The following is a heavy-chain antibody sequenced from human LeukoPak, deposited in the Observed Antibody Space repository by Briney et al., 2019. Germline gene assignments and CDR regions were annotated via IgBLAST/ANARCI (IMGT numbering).Heavy chain of an antibody. J-gene: IGHJ3*02. Sequence: PSGTLSLTCAVSGGSISSDNWWSWVRQPPGKGLEWIGEIYHSGSTNYNPSLKSRVTISVDTSKNQFSLKLSSVTAADTAVYYCARVYYDFWSAARGAFDIWGQGTMVTVSS. CDR1: GGSISSDNW. D-gene: IGHD3-3*01. V-gene: IGHV4-4*02. CDR2: IYHSGST. CDR3: ARVYYDFWSAARGAFDI.